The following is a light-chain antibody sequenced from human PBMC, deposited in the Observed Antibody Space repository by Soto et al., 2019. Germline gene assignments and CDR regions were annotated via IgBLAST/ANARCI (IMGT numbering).Light chain of an antibody. J-gene: IGLJ2*01. CDR2: LNSDGSH. CDR3: QTWDTGHVV. V-gene: IGLV4-69*01. CDR1: SGHSSYA. Sequence: QSVLTQSPSASVSLGASVKLTCTLSSGHSSYAIAWHQQQPEKGPRYLMKLNSDGSHTKGDGIPDRFSGSSSGSERYLTISSLQSEDEADYYCQTWDTGHVVFGGGTKLTVL.